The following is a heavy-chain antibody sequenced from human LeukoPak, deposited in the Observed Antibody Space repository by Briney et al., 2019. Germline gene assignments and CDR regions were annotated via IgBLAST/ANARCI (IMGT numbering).Heavy chain of an antibody. V-gene: IGHV3-11*04. CDR2: ISGSENYI. CDR1: GFTFSDYY. Sequence: PGGSLRLSCEASGFTFSDYYMSWIRRAPGKGLEWLAYISGSENYIYYADSVKGRFTISRDNAKNSVYLQMDSLRVEDTARYYCARDFIPAATFHSWGQGTRVTVSS. J-gene: IGHJ4*02. CDR3: ARDFIPAATFHS. D-gene: IGHD6-25*01.